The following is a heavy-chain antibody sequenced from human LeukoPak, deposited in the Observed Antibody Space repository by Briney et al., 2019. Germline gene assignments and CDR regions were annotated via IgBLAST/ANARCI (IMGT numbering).Heavy chain of an antibody. D-gene: IGHD3-22*01. CDR3: ARGRHYYDSSGYTEIEAFDI. V-gene: IGHV1-2*02. CDR2: INPNSGGT. CDR1: GYTFTGYY. J-gene: IGHJ3*02. Sequence: ASVKVSCTASGYTFTGYYMHWVRQAPGQGLEWMGWINPNSGGTNYAQKFQGRVTMTRDTSISTAYMELSRLRSDDTAVYYCARGRHYYDSSGYTEIEAFDIWGQGTMVTVSS.